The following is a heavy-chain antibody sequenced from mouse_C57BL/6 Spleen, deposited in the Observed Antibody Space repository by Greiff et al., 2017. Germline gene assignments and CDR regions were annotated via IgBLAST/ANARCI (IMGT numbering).Heavy chain of an antibody. CDR3: ARSITTVVGHYFDY. CDR1: GYTFTDYN. V-gene: IGHV1-18*01. Sequence: VQLQQSGPELVKPGASVKIPCKASGYTFTDYNMDWVKQSHGKSLEWIGDINPNNGGTIYNQKFKGKATLTVDKSSSTAYMELRSLTSEDTAVYYCARSITTVVGHYFDYWGQGTTLTVSS. D-gene: IGHD1-1*01. CDR2: INPNNGGT. J-gene: IGHJ2*01.